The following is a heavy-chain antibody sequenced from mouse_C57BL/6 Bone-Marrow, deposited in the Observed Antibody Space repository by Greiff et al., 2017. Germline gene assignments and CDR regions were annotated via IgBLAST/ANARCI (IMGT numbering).Heavy chain of an antibody. D-gene: IGHD1-1*01. CDR3: ARYYYGSSYHFDY. J-gene: IGHJ2*01. CDR1: RYTFTSYW. Sequence: QVQLQQPGAELVRPGSSVKLSCKASRYTFTSYWMHWVKQRPIQGLEWIGNIDPSDSETHYNQKFKDKATLTVDKSSSTAYMQLSSLTSEDSAVYYCARYYYGSSYHFDYWGQGTTLTVSS. V-gene: IGHV1-52*01. CDR2: IDPSDSET.